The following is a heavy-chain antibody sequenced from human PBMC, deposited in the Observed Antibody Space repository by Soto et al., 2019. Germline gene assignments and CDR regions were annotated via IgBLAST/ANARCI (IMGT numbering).Heavy chain of an antibody. CDR2: IWYDGSNK. CDR1: GFTFSSYG. CDR3: ARDGEDIVVVPAAITDDYYYYGMDV. J-gene: IGHJ6*02. Sequence: QVQLVESGGGVVQPGRSLRLSCAASGFTFSSYGMHWVRQAPGKGLEWVAVIWYDGSNKYYADSVKGRFTISRANAKNTMYLQMNSLRAEDTAVYYCARDGEDIVVVPAAITDDYYYYGMDVWGQGTTVTVSS. D-gene: IGHD2-2*01. V-gene: IGHV3-33*01.